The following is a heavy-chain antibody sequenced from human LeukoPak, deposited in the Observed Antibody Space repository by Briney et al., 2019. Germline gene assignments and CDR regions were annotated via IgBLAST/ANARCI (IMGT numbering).Heavy chain of an antibody. Sequence: GGSLRLSCAASGFTVSSNYMSWVRQAPGKGLEWVSYISSSGSGIYYADSVKGRFTISRDNAKSSLYLQMNSLRAEDTAVYYCARDPALRFLEPGGDFQHWGQGTLVTVSS. J-gene: IGHJ1*01. CDR1: GFTVSSNY. V-gene: IGHV3-11*01. D-gene: IGHD3-3*01. CDR2: ISSSGSGI. CDR3: ARDPALRFLEPGGDFQH.